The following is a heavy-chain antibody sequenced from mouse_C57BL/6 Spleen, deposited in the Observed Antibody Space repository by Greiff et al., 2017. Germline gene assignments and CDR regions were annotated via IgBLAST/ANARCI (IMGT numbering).Heavy chain of an antibody. CDR2: IDPSDSYT. Sequence: VQLQQPGAELVMPGASVKLSCKASGYTFTSYWMHWVKQRPGQGLEWIGEIDPSDSYTNYNQKFKGKSTLTVDKSSSTAYMQLSSLTSEDSAVYYCARRGPNYYGSSPWFAYWGQGTLVTVSA. V-gene: IGHV1-69*01. CDR3: ARRGPNYYGSSPWFAY. CDR1: GYTFTSYW. D-gene: IGHD1-1*01. J-gene: IGHJ3*01.